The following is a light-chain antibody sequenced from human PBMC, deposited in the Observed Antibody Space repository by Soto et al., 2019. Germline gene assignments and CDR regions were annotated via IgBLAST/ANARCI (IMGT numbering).Light chain of an antibody. V-gene: IGKV1-27*01. CDR3: QKYNSAPHT. CDR1: QGIIGC. CDR2: AAS. Sequence: DILMTQSPSSLSASVGDRVTITCRASQGIIGCLAGYQQKPGKAPTLLIYAASSLAPGVPYRFSGSGSGTDFTLTISSLQPEDFATYYCQKYNSAPHTFGPGTKVEIK. J-gene: IGKJ1*01.